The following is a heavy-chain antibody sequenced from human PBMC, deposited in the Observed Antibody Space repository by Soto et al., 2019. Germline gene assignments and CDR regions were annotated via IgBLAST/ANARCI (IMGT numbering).Heavy chain of an antibody. V-gene: IGHV6-1*01. D-gene: IGHD2-2*01. CDR1: GDTVSSNSGA. J-gene: IGHJ6*02. CDR3: ARGRDCSSTSCYRDYYYGMDV. CDR2: TYYRSKWYN. Sequence: PSQTLSLTCAISGDTVSSNSGAWNWVRQSPSRGLEWLGRTYYRSKWYNDYAVSVKSRITINPDTSKNQFSLQLNSVTPEDTAVYYCARGRDCSSTSCYRDYYYGMDVWGHGTTVTSP.